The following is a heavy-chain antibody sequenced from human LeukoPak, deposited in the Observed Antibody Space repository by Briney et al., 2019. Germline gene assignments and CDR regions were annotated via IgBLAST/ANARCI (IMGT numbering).Heavy chain of an antibody. CDR3: VRDPGWLQVDY. Sequence: GASVKVSCKASGYTFTDYYLHWVRQAPEQGLEWMGWIHPPSGGTNYAEKLQGRVTMTRDTSISTAYMELSRLTSDDAGVYYCVRDPGWLQVDYWGQGTLLTVSS. V-gene: IGHV1-2*02. CDR2: IHPPSGGT. J-gene: IGHJ4*02. D-gene: IGHD5-24*01. CDR1: GYTFTDYY.